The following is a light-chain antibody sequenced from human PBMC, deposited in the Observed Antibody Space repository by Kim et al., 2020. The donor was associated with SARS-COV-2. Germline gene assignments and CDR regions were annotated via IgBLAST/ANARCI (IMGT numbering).Light chain of an antibody. CDR3: QQRNSWPPAVI. J-gene: IGKJ4*01. CDR1: QNIDTY. Sequence: PGDRATLSCRASQNIDTYLAWYQQRPGQAPRLLVYDASNRATGVPDRFSGSGSGTDFTLTISSLEPEDFSIYYCQQRNSWPPAVIFGGGTKVDIK. V-gene: IGKV3-11*01. CDR2: DAS.